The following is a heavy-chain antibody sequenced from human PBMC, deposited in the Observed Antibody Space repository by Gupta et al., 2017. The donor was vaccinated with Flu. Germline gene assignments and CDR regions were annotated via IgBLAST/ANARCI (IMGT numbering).Heavy chain of an antibody. V-gene: IGHV4-61*02. CDR2: IYTSGST. D-gene: IGHD6-13*01. J-gene: IGHJ1*01. Sequence: QVQLQESGPGLVKPSQTLSLTCTVPGGSISSGSYYWSWIRQPAGKGLEWIGRIYTSGSTNYNPSLKSRVTISVDTSKNQFSLKLSSVTAADTAVYYCALEYRSSWYGSDFQHWGQGTLVTVSS. CDR3: ALEYRSSWYGSDFQH. CDR1: GGSISSGSYY.